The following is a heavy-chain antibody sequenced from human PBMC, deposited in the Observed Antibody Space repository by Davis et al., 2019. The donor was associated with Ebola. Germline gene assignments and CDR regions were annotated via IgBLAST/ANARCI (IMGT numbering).Heavy chain of an antibody. V-gene: IGHV3-30*18. CDR2: ISYDGSNK. J-gene: IGHJ3*01. Sequence: GESLKISCAASGFTFSSYGMHWVRQAPGKGLEWVAVISYDGSNKYYADSVKGRFTISRDNSKNTLYLQMNSLRAEDTAIYYCAKDNRNIWSEVWGQGTMVTVSS. D-gene: IGHD2/OR15-2a*01. CDR3: AKDNRNIWSEV. CDR1: GFTFSSYG.